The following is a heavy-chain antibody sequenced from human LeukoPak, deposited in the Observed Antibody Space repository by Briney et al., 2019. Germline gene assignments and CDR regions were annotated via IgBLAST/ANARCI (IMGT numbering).Heavy chain of an antibody. D-gene: IGHD3-22*01. V-gene: IGHV1-2*02. CDR3: ARDWTYYYDSSGYYL. J-gene: IGHJ5*02. CDR2: INPNSGGT. CDR1: GYTFTGYY. Sequence: GASVKVSCKASGYTFTGYYMHWVRQAPGQGLEWMGWINPNSGGTNYAQKFQGRVTMTRDTSISTAYMEPSRLRSDDTAVYYCARDWTYYYDSSGYYLWGQGTLVTVSS.